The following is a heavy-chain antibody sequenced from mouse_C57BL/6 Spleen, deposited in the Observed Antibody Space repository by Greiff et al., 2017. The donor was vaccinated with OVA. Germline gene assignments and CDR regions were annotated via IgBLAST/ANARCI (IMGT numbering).Heavy chain of an antibody. CDR3: ARGGSTVVDFDY. J-gene: IGHJ2*01. V-gene: IGHV1-53*01. CDR1: GYTFTSYW. D-gene: IGHD1-1*01. Sequence: QVQLQQPGTELVKPGASVKLSCKASGYTFTSYWMHWVKQRPGQGLEWIGNINPSNGGTNYNEKFKSKATLTVDKSSSTAYMQLSSLTSEDSAVDYCARGGSTVVDFDYWGQGTTLTVSS. CDR2: INPSNGGT.